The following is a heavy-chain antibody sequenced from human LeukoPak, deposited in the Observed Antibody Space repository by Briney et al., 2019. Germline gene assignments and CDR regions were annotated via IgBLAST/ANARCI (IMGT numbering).Heavy chain of an antibody. V-gene: IGHV3-7*03. Sequence: GGSLRLSCAASGFTFSSYWMNWARQAPGKGLEWVASINHNGNVNYYVDSVRGRFTISRDNAKNSLYLQMSNLRAEDAAVYFCARGGGLDVWGQGATVTVSS. J-gene: IGHJ6*02. CDR2: INHNGNVN. D-gene: IGHD3-16*01. CDR1: GFTFSSYW. CDR3: ARGGGLDV.